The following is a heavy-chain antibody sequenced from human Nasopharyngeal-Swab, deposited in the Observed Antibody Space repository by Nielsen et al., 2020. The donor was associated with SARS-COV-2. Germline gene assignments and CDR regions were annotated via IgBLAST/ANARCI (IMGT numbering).Heavy chain of an antibody. CDR2: ISSSSSTI. Sequence: GGSLRLSCAASGFSFSSYSMNWVRQAPGKGVEWVSYISSSSSTIYCADSVKGRFTISRDNAKNSLYLQMNSLRDEDTAVYYCATERLVRGSWGLFDYWGQGTLVTVSS. D-gene: IGHD3-10*01. J-gene: IGHJ4*02. V-gene: IGHV3-48*02. CDR3: ATERLVRGSWGLFDY. CDR1: GFSFSSYS.